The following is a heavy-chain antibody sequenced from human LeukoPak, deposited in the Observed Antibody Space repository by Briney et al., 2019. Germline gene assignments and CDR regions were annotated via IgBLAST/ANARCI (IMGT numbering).Heavy chain of an antibody. CDR3: ARTMEGYCSGGSCYQYSYYMDV. CDR1: GGSISSYY. V-gene: IGHV4-59*01. J-gene: IGHJ6*03. CDR2: IYYSGST. D-gene: IGHD2-15*01. Sequence: SETLSLTCTVSGGSISSYYWSWIRQPPGKGLEWIGYIYYSGSTNYNPSLKSRVTISVDMSKNQFSLKLTSVTAADTAVYYCARTMEGYCSGGSCYQYSYYMDVWGKGTTVTVSS.